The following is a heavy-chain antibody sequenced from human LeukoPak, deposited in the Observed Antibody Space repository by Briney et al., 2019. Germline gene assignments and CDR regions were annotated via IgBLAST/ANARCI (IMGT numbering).Heavy chain of an antibody. Sequence: SETLSLTCTVSGGSISSSSYYWGWLRQPPGKGLEWIGSIYYSGSTYYNPSLKSRVTITLDASKNQFSLKLSSVPAADTAVYYCARAQLWLPFDYWGQGTLVTVSS. CDR1: GGSISSSSYY. D-gene: IGHD5-18*01. V-gene: IGHV4-39*01. CDR3: ARAQLWLPFDY. CDR2: IYYSGST. J-gene: IGHJ4*02.